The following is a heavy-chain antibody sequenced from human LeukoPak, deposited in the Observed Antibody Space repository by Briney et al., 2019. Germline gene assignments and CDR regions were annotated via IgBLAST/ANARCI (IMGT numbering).Heavy chain of an antibody. CDR2: IKADGSEK. CDR3: ATTVGLSY. J-gene: IGHJ4*02. V-gene: IGHV3-7*05. Sequence: GGSLRLSCVASGFSFSSYYMSWLRQAPGRGLEWVAKIKADGSEKHYVDSVKGRFTISRDNAKNSEYLQMNSLRAEDTAIYYCATTVGLSYWGQGTLVSVS. CDR1: GFSFSSYY. D-gene: IGHD4-17*01.